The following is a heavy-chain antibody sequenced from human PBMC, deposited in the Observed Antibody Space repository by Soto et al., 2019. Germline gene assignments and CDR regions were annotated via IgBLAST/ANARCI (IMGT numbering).Heavy chain of an antibody. J-gene: IGHJ5*02. Sequence: XGSLRLSCAASGFIFENFGMSWVRQAPGKGLEWISSISGSGFKKYYADSVKGRFTISRDNSKSTVYLELNNLSAEDTAVYHCAKNQGVELVPLATVDWFDPWGQGSEVTVSS. CDR2: ISGSGFKK. CDR1: GFIFENFG. D-gene: IGHD1-26*01. CDR3: AKNQGVELVPLATVDWFDP. V-gene: IGHV3-23*01.